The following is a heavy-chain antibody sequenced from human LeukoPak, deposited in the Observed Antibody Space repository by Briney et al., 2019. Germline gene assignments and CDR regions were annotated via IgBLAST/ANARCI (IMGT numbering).Heavy chain of an antibody. CDR3: ARDGGWDYDTSGYYLHAFDI. CDR1: GFTFTSYA. D-gene: IGHD3-22*01. CDR2: ISGSGART. Sequence: PGGSLRLSCAASGFTFTSYAMSWVRQAPGKGLEWVSAISGSGARTYYADSLKGRFTISRDNAKNSLYLQMNSLRAEDTAVYYCARDGGWDYDTSGYYLHAFDIWGQGTMVTVSS. J-gene: IGHJ3*02. V-gene: IGHV3-23*01.